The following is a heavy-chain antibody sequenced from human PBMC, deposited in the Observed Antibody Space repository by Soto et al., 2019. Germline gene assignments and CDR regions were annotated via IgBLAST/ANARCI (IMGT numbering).Heavy chain of an antibody. CDR3: TKDQGSSWYEIDY. J-gene: IGHJ4*02. CDR1: GFTFSAFS. D-gene: IGHD6-13*01. CDR2: IYGSSSTM. V-gene: IGHV3-48*04. Sequence: PGGSLRLSCAGSGFTFSAFSMNWVRQAPGKGLEWISYIYGSSSTMYYADSVKGRFSISRDNAKSSLYLQMNSLRAEDTAVYYCTKDQGSSWYEIDYWGQGTLVTVSS.